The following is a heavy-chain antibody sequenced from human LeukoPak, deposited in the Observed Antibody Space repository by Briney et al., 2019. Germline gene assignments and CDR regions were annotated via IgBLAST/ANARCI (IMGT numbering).Heavy chain of an antibody. CDR1: GFTFSDYY. CDR3: ARGSTASVVAATGPSGY. Sequence: GGSLRLSCAASGFTFSDYYMSWIRHAPGKGLEWVSYISSSGSTIYYADSVKGRFTISRDNAKNSLYLQMNSLRAEDTAVYYCARGSTASVVAATGPSGYWGQGTLVTVSS. V-gene: IGHV3-11*01. D-gene: IGHD2-15*01. J-gene: IGHJ4*02. CDR2: ISSSGSTI.